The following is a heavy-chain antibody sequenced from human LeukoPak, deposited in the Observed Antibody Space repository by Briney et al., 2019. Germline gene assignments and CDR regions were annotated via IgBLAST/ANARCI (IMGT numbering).Heavy chain of an antibody. J-gene: IGHJ3*02. CDR2: INHSGST. CDR3: ASASLYYDYVWGPTRDAFDI. CDR1: SGSFSGYY. Sequence: SETLSLTCAVYSGSFSGYYWSWIRQPPGKGLEWIGEINHSGSTNYNPSLKSRVTISVDTSKNQFSLKLSSVTAADTAVYYCASASLYYDYVWGPTRDAFDIWGQGTMVTVSS. V-gene: IGHV4-34*01. D-gene: IGHD3-16*01.